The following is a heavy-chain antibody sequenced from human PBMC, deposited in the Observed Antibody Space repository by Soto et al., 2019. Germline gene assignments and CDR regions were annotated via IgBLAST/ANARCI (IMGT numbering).Heavy chain of an antibody. CDR1: GGTFNNYP. CDR2: SIPIFGTA. J-gene: IGHJ6*02. Sequence: SVKVSCKASGGTFNNYPITWVRQAPGEGLEWMGGSIPIFGTANYAQKFQGRVTISVEESTSTAYMELSSLRSEDTAVYYCARGRGYSGDDHYYYFDMDVWGQGTTVTVSS. V-gene: IGHV1-69*13. CDR3: ARGRGYSGDDHYYYFDMDV. D-gene: IGHD5-12*01.